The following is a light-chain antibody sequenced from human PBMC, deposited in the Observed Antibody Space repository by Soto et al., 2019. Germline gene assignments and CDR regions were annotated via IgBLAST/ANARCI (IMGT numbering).Light chain of an antibody. J-gene: IGLJ2*01. V-gene: IGLV1-44*01. CDR2: SNN. CDR1: TGSSSNIGSNT. CDR3: AAWDDSLNVVE. Sequence: QPVLTQPPSASGTPGQRVTISCSGSTGSSSNIGSNTVNWYQQVPGTAPKLLIYSNNQRPSGVPDRFSGSKSGTSASLAISGLQSEDEADYYCAAWDDSLNVVEFGGGTKLTVL.